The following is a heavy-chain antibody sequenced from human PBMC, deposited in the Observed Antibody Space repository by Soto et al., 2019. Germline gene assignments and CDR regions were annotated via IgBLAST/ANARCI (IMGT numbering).Heavy chain of an antibody. J-gene: IGHJ6*02. CDR1: GFTFSSYG. CDR2: ISYDGSNK. D-gene: IGHD2-15*01. V-gene: IGHV3-30*18. CDR3: AKDRYCSGGTCLNFYGMDV. Sequence: QPGGSLRLSCAASGFTFSSYGIHWVRQAPGKGLEWVAVISYDGSNKYYADSVKGRFTISRDNSKNTLYLQMNSLRTEDTAMYYCAKDRYCSGGTCLNFYGMDVWGQGTTVTVSS.